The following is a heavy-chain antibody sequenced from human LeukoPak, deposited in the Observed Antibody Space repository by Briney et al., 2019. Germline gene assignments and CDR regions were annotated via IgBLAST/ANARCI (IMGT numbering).Heavy chain of an antibody. Sequence: PGGSLRLSCATSGFTFTRYWMAWIRQSPGKGLEWVANVKQDGSQAYYLESVEGRFTISRDNAKNSLYLQMNSLRAEDTAVYYCARDSAPILFGYSYGHPFDYWGQGTLVTVSS. CDR1: GFTFTRYW. D-gene: IGHD5-18*01. CDR2: VKQDGSQA. J-gene: IGHJ4*02. CDR3: ARDSAPILFGYSYGHPFDY. V-gene: IGHV3-7*01.